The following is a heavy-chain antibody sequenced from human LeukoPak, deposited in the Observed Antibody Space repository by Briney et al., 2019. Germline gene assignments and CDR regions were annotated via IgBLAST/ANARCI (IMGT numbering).Heavy chain of an antibody. CDR3: ARHVGWTQRIHYFDY. CDR1: GDSVSSSSAA. Sequence: SQTLSLTCAISGDSVSSSSAAWNWIRQSPSRGLEWLGRTYYRSKWHYDYAVSVNSRITINPDTSKNQFSLNLSSVTAADTAMYYCARHVGWTQRIHYFDYWGQGTQVTVSS. J-gene: IGHJ4*02. CDR2: TYYRSKWHY. D-gene: IGHD6-19*01. V-gene: IGHV6-1*01.